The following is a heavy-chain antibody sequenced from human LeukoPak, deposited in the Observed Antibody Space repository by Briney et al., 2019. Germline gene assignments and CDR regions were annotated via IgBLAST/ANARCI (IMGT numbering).Heavy chain of an antibody. CDR2: ISSSSYI. V-gene: IGHV3-21*01. CDR1: GSTFNSYS. CDR3: ARVMYFDSAAPPMAFDI. Sequence: GGSLRLSCAASGSTFNSYSMNWVRQAPGKGLEWVSSISSSSYIYYADSVKGRFTISRDNAKNSLYLQMNSLRAEDTAVYYCARVMYFDSAAPPMAFDIWGQGTMVTVSS. J-gene: IGHJ3*02. D-gene: IGHD3-9*01.